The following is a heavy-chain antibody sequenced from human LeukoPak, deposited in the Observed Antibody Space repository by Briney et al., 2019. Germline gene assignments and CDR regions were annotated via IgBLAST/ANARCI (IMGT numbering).Heavy chain of an antibody. Sequence: GASVKVSFKASGGTFSSYAISWVRQAPGQGLEWMGVIIPIFGTANYAQKFQGRVTITTDESTSTAYMELSSLRSEDTAVYYCARGDCSSTSCYQYYYYYYMDVWGKGTTVTVSS. CDR3: ARGDCSSTSCYQYYYYYYMDV. CDR2: IIPIFGTA. D-gene: IGHD2-2*01. V-gene: IGHV1-69*05. CDR1: GGTFSSYA. J-gene: IGHJ6*03.